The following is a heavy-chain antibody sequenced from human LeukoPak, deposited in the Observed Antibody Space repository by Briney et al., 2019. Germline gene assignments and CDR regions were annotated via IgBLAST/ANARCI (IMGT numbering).Heavy chain of an antibody. CDR1: GYTFTNYG. D-gene: IGHD1-26*01. Sequence: ASVKVSCNASGYTFTNYGISWVLQAPGQGLEWMGWISAYSGNTNYAQNLQGRVTMTTDTSTSTAYMDLRSLRSDDTAVYYCARDPSLIVGATISFFVFWGQGTLVTVSS. CDR2: ISAYSGNT. V-gene: IGHV1-18*01. CDR3: ARDPSLIVGATISFFVF. J-gene: IGHJ4*02.